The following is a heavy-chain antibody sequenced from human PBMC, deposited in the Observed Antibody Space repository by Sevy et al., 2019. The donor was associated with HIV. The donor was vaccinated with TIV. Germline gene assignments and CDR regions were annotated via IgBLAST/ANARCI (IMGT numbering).Heavy chain of an antibody. V-gene: IGHV3-49*03. J-gene: IGHJ6*02. D-gene: IGHD3-22*01. CDR2: IRSKTYGGTT. CDR1: GFTSGDYI. CDR3: TNTSYYYDSGTDFGMDV. Sequence: GGSLRLSCTPSGFTSGDYILTWFRQAPGKGLEWVGFIRSKTYGGTTEYSASVKGRIAISRDDSKNITYLRMNSLKTEETAVYYCTNTSYYYDSGTDFGMDVWGQGTTVTVSS.